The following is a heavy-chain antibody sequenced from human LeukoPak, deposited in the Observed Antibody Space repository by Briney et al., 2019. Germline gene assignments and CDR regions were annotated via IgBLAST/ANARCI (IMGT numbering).Heavy chain of an antibody. CDR1: GGTFSSYA. CDR3: ARAVVVPAARGPGPTSFYYYYMDV. D-gene: IGHD2-2*01. CDR2: IIPIFGTA. V-gene: IGHV1-69*13. Sequence: GASVKVSCKASGGTFSSYAISWVRQAPGQGLEWMGGIIPIFGTANYAQKFQGRVTITADESTSTAYMELSSLRSEDTAVYYCARAVVVPAARGPGPTSFYYYYMDVWGKGTTVTVSS. J-gene: IGHJ6*03.